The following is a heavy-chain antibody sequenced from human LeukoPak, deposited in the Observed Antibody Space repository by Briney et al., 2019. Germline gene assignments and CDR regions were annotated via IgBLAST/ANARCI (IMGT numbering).Heavy chain of an antibody. V-gene: IGHV3-7*03. J-gene: IGHJ4*02. D-gene: IGHD3-22*01. CDR2: IKQDGSEK. CDR3: AKGRAAVVVPLLDY. Sequence: GGSLRLSCAASGFSFSTNLMNWVRQAPGKGLEWVANIKQDGSEKYYVDSVKGRFTISRDNAKNSLYLQMNSLRAEDTALYYCAKGRAAVVVPLLDYWGQGTLVTVSS. CDR1: GFSFSTNL.